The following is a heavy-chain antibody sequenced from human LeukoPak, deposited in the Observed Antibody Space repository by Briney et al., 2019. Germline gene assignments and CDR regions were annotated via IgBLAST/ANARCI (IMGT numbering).Heavy chain of an antibody. CDR2: INPSGGST. V-gene: IGHV1-46*01. Sequence: GASVKVSCKASGYTFTSYYMHWVRQALGQGLEWMGIINPSGGSTSYAQKFQGRVTMTRDMSTSTVYMELSSLRSEDTAVYYCASRGYYDSSGNLFDYWGQGTLVTVSS. J-gene: IGHJ4*02. CDR1: GYTFTSYY. D-gene: IGHD3-22*01. CDR3: ASRGYYDSSGNLFDY.